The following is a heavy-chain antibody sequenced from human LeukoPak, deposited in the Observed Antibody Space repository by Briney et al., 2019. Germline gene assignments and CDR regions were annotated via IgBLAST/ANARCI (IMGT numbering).Heavy chain of an antibody. Sequence: HPGGSLTLSCAASGFTFSSYAMSWVRQAPGKGLEWVSTITSSGGSTYYADSVKGRITVSRDNSKNTLFLQTNSLRAEDTAVYYCAKGSLSIWYAFDIWGQGTMVTVSS. CDR3: AKGSLSIWYAFDI. V-gene: IGHV3-23*01. CDR2: ITSSGGST. J-gene: IGHJ3*02. D-gene: IGHD2-8*02. CDR1: GFTFSSYA.